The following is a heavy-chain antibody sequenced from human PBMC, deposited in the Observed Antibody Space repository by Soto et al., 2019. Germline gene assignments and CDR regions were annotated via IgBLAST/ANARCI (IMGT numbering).Heavy chain of an antibody. V-gene: IGHV4-59*01. Sequence: SETLSLTCTVSGVSISSYYWIWIRQPPGKGLEWIGYIYYSGSTNYNPSLKSRVTISVDTSKNQFSLKLSSVTAADTAVYYCARALHGEDYYYYYYMDVWGKGTTVTVSS. J-gene: IGHJ6*03. CDR3: ARALHGEDYYYYYYMDV. D-gene: IGHD3-10*01. CDR1: GVSISSYY. CDR2: IYYSGST.